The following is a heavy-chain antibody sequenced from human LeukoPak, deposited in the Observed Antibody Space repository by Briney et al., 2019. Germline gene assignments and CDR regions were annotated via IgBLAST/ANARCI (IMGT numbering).Heavy chain of an antibody. V-gene: IGHV3-9*01. CDR2: ISGSGGST. Sequence: GGSLRLSCAASGFTFDDYAMHWVRQAPGKGLEWVSGISGSGGSTYYADSVKGRFTISRDNAKNTLYLQMNSLRAEDTAVYYCARASWLDYYFDYWGQGTLVTVSS. D-gene: IGHD6-19*01. J-gene: IGHJ4*02. CDR1: GFTFDDYA. CDR3: ARASWLDYYFDY.